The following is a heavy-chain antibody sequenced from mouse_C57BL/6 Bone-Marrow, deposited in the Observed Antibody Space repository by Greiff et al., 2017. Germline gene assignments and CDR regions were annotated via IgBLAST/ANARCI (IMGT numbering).Heavy chain of an antibody. J-gene: IGHJ2*01. D-gene: IGHD1-1*02. CDR3: TIYGLVDY. Sequence: EVQLQQSGAELVRPGASVKLSCTASGFNIKDDYMHWVKQRPEQGLEWIGWIDPGNGDTEYASKFQGKATMTVDTSSNTAYMQLSSLTSEDTAVYYCTIYGLVDYWGQGTTVTVSS. CDR1: GFNIKDDY. CDR2: IDPGNGDT. V-gene: IGHV14-4*01.